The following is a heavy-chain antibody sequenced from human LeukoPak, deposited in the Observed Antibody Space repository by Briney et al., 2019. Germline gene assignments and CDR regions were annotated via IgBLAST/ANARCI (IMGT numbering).Heavy chain of an antibody. CDR1: GFTVSTKY. J-gene: IGHJ2*01. CDR2: IYSGATT. CDR3: ARVGDHFHWNLDL. Sequence: GGSLRLSCAVSGFTVSTKYMNWVRQAPGKGLEWVSIIYSGATTYYADSVKGRFTISRDTSKNTLSLQMNGLRAEDTAVYFCARVGDHFHWNLDLWGRGTLVSVSS. V-gene: IGHV3-53*01. D-gene: IGHD3-3*02.